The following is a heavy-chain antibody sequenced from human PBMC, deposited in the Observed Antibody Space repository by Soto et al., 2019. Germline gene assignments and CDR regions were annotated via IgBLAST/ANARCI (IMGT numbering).Heavy chain of an antibody. D-gene: IGHD6-19*01. CDR1: GFTFSSYA. CDR3: AMDEYSGWKFDY. V-gene: IGHV3-23*01. J-gene: IGHJ4*02. Sequence: GGSLRLSCAASGFTFSSYAMSWVRQAPGKGLEWVSAISGSGGSTYYADSVKGRFTISRDNSKNTLYLQMNSLRAEDTAVYYCAMDEYSGWKFDYWGQGTLVTVSS. CDR2: ISGSGGST.